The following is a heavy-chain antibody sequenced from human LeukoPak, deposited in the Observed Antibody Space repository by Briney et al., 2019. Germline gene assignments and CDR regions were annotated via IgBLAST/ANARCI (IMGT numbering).Heavy chain of an antibody. D-gene: IGHD2-15*01. CDR1: GFTFSSYW. CDR2: IDSDGSST. J-gene: IGHJ4*02. Sequence: PGGSLRLSCAASGFTFSSYWMHWVRQAPGKGLVWVSRIDSDGSSTIYADSVKGRFTISRDNAKNTLNLQMNSLRAEDTALYYCSRSGAPTPDYWGQGTLVSVSS. CDR3: SRSGAPTPDY. V-gene: IGHV3-74*01.